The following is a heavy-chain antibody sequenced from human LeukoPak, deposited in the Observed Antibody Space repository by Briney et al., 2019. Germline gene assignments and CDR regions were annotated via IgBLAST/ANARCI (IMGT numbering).Heavy chain of an antibody. V-gene: IGHV3-43*02. Sequence: GGSLRLSCAASGFTFDDYAIHWVRQRPGKGLESVSLISGDGGSTYYGDSVKGRFTISRDNSKKSLYLQMNSLRAEDTALYYCARGLRGSGPIFDYWGQGTLVTVSS. CDR3: ARGLRGSGPIFDY. CDR1: GFTFDDYA. CDR2: ISGDGGST. J-gene: IGHJ4*02. D-gene: IGHD4-17*01.